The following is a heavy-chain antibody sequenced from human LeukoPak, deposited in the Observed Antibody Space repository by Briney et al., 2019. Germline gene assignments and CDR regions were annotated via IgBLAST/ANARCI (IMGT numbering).Heavy chain of an antibody. CDR1: GFTFSSYE. V-gene: IGHV3-48*03. D-gene: IGHD6-19*01. J-gene: IGHJ6*03. Sequence: PGGSLRLSCAASGFTFSSYEMNWVRQAPGKGLEWVSYISSSGSTIYYADSVKGRFTISRDNAKNSLYLQMNSLRAEDTAVYYCATLRGDSSGWYKEDYYYYYYYMDVWGKGTTVAISS. CDR3: ATLRGDSSGWYKEDYYYYYYYMDV. CDR2: ISSSGSTI.